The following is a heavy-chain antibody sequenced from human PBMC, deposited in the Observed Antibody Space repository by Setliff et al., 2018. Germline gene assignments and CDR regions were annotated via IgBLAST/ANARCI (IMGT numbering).Heavy chain of an antibody. D-gene: IGHD1-1*01. CDR1: GAAISSGVYY. V-gene: IGHV4-39*01. J-gene: IGHJ4*02. Sequence: SETLSLTCTVSGAAISSGVYYWGWIRQPPGMGLEWIGRIYYRGTTYYNASLRSRLIISVDTSKNQFSLKLNSVTAPDTAVYYCARTGTYRYFDYWGQGSLVTVSS. CDR3: ARTGTYRYFDY. CDR2: IYYRGTT.